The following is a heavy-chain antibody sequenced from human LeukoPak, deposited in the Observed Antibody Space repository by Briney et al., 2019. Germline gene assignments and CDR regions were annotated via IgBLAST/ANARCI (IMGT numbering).Heavy chain of an antibody. Sequence: ASVKVSCKASGYIFTNYYMHGVRQAPGQGLEWMGTINPSGGSTTYAQKFQGRVTMTRDTSTSTVYVELSSLRSEDTAVYYCARDHGSAYYRAPRHWGQGTLVTVSS. V-gene: IGHV1-46*01. J-gene: IGHJ4*02. CDR1: GYIFTNYY. CDR3: ARDHGSAYYRAPRH. CDR2: INPSGGST. D-gene: IGHD3-10*01.